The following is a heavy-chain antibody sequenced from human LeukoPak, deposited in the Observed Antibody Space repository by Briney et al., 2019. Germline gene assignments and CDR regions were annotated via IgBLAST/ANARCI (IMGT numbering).Heavy chain of an antibody. V-gene: IGHV4-59*01. D-gene: IGHD3-22*01. CDR1: GGSISSYY. Sequence: SETQSLTCTVSGGSISSYYWSWIRQPPGKGLEWIGYIYYSGSTNYNPSLKSRVTISVDTSKNQFSLKLSSVTTADTAVYYCARVYDSSNYGNDAFDIWGQGTMVTVFS. CDR3: ARVYDSSNYGNDAFDI. CDR2: IYYSGST. J-gene: IGHJ3*02.